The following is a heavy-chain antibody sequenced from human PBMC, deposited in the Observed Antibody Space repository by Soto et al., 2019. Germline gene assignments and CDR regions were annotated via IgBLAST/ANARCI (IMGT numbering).Heavy chain of an antibody. J-gene: IGHJ6*02. D-gene: IGHD3-16*01. CDR3: AREGEMPYYYSVLDV. Sequence: ASVKVSCKASGGTFSSYGISWVRQAPGQGLEWMGWISGYNGHTKYAQKFQGRVTMTTDTSTSTVYMDLGSLKFDDTAVYYCAREGEMPYYYSVLDVWGQGTRVPVS. V-gene: IGHV1-18*01. CDR2: ISGYNGHT. CDR1: GGTFSSYG.